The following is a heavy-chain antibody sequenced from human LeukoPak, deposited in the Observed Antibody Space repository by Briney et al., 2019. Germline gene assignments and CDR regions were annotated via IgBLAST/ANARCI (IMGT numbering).Heavy chain of an antibody. CDR1: GYSISSGYY. V-gene: IGHV4-38-2*02. CDR2: IYHSGST. J-gene: IGHJ6*03. Sequence: SETLSLTCTVSGYSISSGYYWGWIRQPPGKGLEWIGSIYHSGSTYYNPSLKSRVTISVDTSKNQFSLKLSSVTAADTAMYYCARENGSYSFHYYYYMDVWGKGTTVTVSS. CDR3: ARENGSYSFHYYYYMDV. D-gene: IGHD1-26*01.